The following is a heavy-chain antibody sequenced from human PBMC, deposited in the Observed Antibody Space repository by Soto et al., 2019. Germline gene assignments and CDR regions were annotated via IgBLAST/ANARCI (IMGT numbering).Heavy chain of an antibody. CDR3: ARLDRIAVWFDP. D-gene: IGHD6-19*01. Sequence: QLQLQESGPGLVKPSETLSLTCTVSGGSISSSSYYWGWIRQPPGKGLEWIGSIYYSGSTYYNPSLKSRVTISVDTSKNQFSLKLSSVTAADTAVYYCARLDRIAVWFDPWGQGTLVTVSS. J-gene: IGHJ5*02. CDR1: GGSISSSSYY. V-gene: IGHV4-39*01. CDR2: IYYSGST.